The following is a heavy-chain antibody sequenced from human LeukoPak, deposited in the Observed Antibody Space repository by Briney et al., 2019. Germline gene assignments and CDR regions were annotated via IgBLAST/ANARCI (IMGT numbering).Heavy chain of an antibody. CDR3: ARHSSAAGWFDP. CDR1: GGSISSYY. V-gene: IGHV4-59*08. D-gene: IGHD3-22*01. Sequence: SETLSLTCTVSGGSISSYYWSWIRQPPGKGLEWIGYIYYSGSTNYNSSLKSRVTISVDTSKSLLSLKLSSVTAADTAVYYCARHSSAAGWFDPWGQGTLFTVSS. J-gene: IGHJ5*02. CDR2: IYYSGST.